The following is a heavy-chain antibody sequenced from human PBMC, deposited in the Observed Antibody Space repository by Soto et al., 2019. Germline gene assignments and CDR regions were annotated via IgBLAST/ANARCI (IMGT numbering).Heavy chain of an antibody. Sequence: PGGSLRLSCAASGFTLSSYAMHWVRQTPGKGLEWVAVISYDGSNKYYADSVKGRFTISRDNSKNTLYLQMNSLRAEDTAVYYCARAGYPIYFYYWGQGTLVTVAS. CDR1: GFTLSSYA. D-gene: IGHD3-9*01. CDR2: ISYDGSNK. CDR3: ARAGYPIYFYY. J-gene: IGHJ4*02. V-gene: IGHV3-30-3*01.